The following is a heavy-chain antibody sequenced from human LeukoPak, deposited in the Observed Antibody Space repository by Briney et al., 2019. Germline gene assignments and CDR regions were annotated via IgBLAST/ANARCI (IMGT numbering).Heavy chain of an antibody. J-gene: IGHJ4*02. D-gene: IGHD2-21*02. CDR2: INPNSGGT. CDR1: GYTFTGFY. V-gene: IGHV1-2*02. CDR3: ARGTYCGGDCIGN. Sequence: ASVKVSCKASGYTFTGFYLHWVRQAPGHGLEWTGWINPNSGGTNYAQKFQGRVTMTRDTSISTAYMELSRLRSDDTAVYYCARGTYCGGDCIGNWGQGTLVIVSS.